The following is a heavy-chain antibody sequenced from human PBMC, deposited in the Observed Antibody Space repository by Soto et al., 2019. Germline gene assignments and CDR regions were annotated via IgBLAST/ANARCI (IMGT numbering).Heavy chain of an antibody. Sequence: QEQLVQSGPEVKKPGSSVKVSCKDSGGLFSSFAISWVRQAPGQGLEWLGGIIPVFGTTNYAEKFQGRLTSTADESTNTADMELSSLTSGDTAMYYCGRGGGPYVWFNEFWGQGTLVTVSS. J-gene: IGHJ4*02. CDR3: GRGGGPYVWFNEF. CDR2: IIPVFGTT. CDR1: GGLFSSFA. V-gene: IGHV1-69*01. D-gene: IGHD3-16*01.